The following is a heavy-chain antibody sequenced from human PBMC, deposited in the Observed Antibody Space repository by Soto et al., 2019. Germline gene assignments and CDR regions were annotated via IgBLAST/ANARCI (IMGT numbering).Heavy chain of an antibody. Sequence: GASVKVSCKASGYTFTSYAMHWVRQAPGQRLEWMGWINAGNGNTKYSQKFQGRVTITRDTSASTAYMELSSLRSEDTAVYYCATRSLRFLEFPDYWGQGTLVTVSS. CDR2: INAGNGNT. J-gene: IGHJ4*02. CDR1: GYTFTSYA. D-gene: IGHD3-3*01. V-gene: IGHV1-3*01. CDR3: ATRSLRFLEFPDY.